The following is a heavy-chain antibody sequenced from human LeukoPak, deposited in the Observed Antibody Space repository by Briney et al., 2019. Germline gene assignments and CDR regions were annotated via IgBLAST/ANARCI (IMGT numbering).Heavy chain of an antibody. Sequence: GGSLRLSCAASGFTFRTYAMHWVRQAPGKGLEWVAFMSHDGVKIFHADSVKGRFTISRDNAKNTLNLQMNSLRAEDTAVYYCARDLGQYYDTSDSWFDPWGQGTLVTVSS. V-gene: IGHV3-30*03. D-gene: IGHD3-22*01. CDR1: GFTFRTYA. J-gene: IGHJ5*02. CDR2: MSHDGVKI. CDR3: ARDLGQYYDTSDSWFDP.